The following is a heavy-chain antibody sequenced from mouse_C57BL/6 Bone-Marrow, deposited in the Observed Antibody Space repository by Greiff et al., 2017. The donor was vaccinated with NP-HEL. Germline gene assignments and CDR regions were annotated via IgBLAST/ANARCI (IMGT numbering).Heavy chain of an antibody. CDR2: IDPENGDT. Sequence: VQLQQSGAELVRPGASVKLSCTASGFNIKDDYMHWVKQRPEQGLEWIGWIDPENGDTEYASKFQGKATITADPSSNTAYLQLSSLTSEDTAVYYCTTEDGYYVAWFAYWGQGTLVTVSA. CDR1: GFNIKDDY. J-gene: IGHJ3*01. CDR3: TTEDGYYVAWFAY. V-gene: IGHV14-4*01. D-gene: IGHD2-3*01.